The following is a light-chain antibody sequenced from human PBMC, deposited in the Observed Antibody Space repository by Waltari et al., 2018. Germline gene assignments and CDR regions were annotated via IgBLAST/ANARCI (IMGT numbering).Light chain of an antibody. Sequence: QSALTQPASVSGSPGQSVTIFCTGTSNDVGGYNSVSWYQDHPGQPPRVIIYDVSDRPSGVSDRFSGSKSGNTASLTISGLQAEDEADYYCSSQSSNNVVLFGGGTKLTVL. CDR2: DVS. CDR1: SNDVGGYNS. J-gene: IGLJ2*01. V-gene: IGLV2-14*03. CDR3: SSQSSNNVVL.